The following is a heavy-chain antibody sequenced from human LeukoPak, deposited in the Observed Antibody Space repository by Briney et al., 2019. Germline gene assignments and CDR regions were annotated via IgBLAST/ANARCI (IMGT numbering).Heavy chain of an antibody. D-gene: IGHD3-3*01. CDR1: GGSISRGGYS. V-gene: IGHV4-30-2*01. CDR2: TYHSGST. CDR3: ARGQFGAFDI. Sequence: SQTLSLTCAVSGGSISRGGYSWSWIRQPPGKGLEWIGYTYHSGSTYYNPSLKSRVTISVDRSKNQFSLKLSSVTAADTAVYYXARGQFGAFDIWGQGTMVTVSS. J-gene: IGHJ3*02.